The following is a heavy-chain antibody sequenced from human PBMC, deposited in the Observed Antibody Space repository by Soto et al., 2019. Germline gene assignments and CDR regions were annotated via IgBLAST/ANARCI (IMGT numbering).Heavy chain of an antibody. J-gene: IGHJ4*02. CDR1: GFTFSNAW. CDR2: IKSKTDGGTT. V-gene: IGHV3-15*01. D-gene: IGHD2-21*01. CDR3: TTENVPIVAVIANNFDY. Sequence: GGSLRLSCAASGFTFSNAWMSWVRQAPGKGLEWVGRIKSKTDGGTTDYVAPVKGRFTISRDDSKNTLYLQMNSLKTEDTAVYYCTTENVPIVAVIANNFDYRGQGTLVTVPS.